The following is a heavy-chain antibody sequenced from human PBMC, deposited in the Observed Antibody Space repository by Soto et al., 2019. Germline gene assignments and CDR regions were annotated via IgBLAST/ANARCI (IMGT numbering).Heavy chain of an antibody. V-gene: IGHV4-59*08. CDR3: AGRWGRTFDY. Sequence: SETLSLTCTISGDYISSSYWSWIRQPPGKGLEWIGYIYYSGSTNYNPSLKSRVTISVDTSKNQFSLKLSSVTAAGTAVYYCAGRWGRTFDYWGQGTLVTVSS. CDR2: IYYSGST. CDR1: GDYISSSY. J-gene: IGHJ4*02. D-gene: IGHD7-27*01.